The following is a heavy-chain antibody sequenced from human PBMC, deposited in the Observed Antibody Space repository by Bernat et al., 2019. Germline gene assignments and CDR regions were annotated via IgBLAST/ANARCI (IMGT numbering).Heavy chain of an antibody. CDR3: AKEYYYGSGSYPYWYFDL. Sequence: VQLVESGGGLVKPGGSLRLSCAASGFTFSSYGMHWVRQAPGKGLEWVAVISYDGSNKYYADSVKGRFTISRDNSKNTLYLQMNSLRAEDTAVYYCAKEYYYGSGSYPYWYFDLWGRGTLVTVSS. V-gene: IGHV3-30*18. J-gene: IGHJ2*01. D-gene: IGHD3-10*01. CDR1: GFTFSSYG. CDR2: ISYDGSNK.